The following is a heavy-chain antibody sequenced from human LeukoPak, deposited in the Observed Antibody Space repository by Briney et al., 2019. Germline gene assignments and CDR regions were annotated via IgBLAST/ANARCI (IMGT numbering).Heavy chain of an antibody. D-gene: IGHD2/OR15-2a*01. CDR2: INPNSGVT. J-gene: IGHJ4*01. CDR3: AKYSSTWYMGQHHFDF. CDR1: GYTFTGYN. Sequence: ASVKVSCRASGYTFTGYNIHWVRQAPGQGLEWMGWINPNSGVTTYAQKFQGRVTMSRDASISTAQMELSRLRSDDTAMYFCAKYSSTWYMGQHHFDFWGHGTLVTVSS. V-gene: IGHV1-2*02.